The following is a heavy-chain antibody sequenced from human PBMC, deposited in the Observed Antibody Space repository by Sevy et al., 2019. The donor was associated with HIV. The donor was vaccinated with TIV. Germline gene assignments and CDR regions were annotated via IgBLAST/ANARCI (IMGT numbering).Heavy chain of an antibody. D-gene: IGHD3-22*01. Sequence: GGSLRLSCAASGFCVSNSYMSWVSQAPGKGLQWVSVIYSGDSTYYTDSVKGRFTISRDNSKNTLYLQMNSLRAEDTAVYYCARLSVYYYDSSGYYTTGHAFDIWGQGTMVTVSS. J-gene: IGHJ3*02. CDR1: GFCVSNSY. CDR2: IYSGDST. V-gene: IGHV3-53*01. CDR3: ARLSVYYYDSSGYYTTGHAFDI.